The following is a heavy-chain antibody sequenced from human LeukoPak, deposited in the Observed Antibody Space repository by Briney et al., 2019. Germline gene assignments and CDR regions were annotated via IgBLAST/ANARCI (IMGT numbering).Heavy chain of an antibody. CDR2: INPSGGST. Sequence: ASVKVSCKASGYTFTSYYMHWVRQAPGQGLEWMGIINPSGGSTSYAQKFQGRVTMTRDMSTSTVYMELSSLRSEDTAVYYCARAPPFIILWFGERYYMDVWGKGTTVTVSS. V-gene: IGHV1-46*01. D-gene: IGHD3-10*01. CDR1: GYTFTSYY. CDR3: ARAPPFIILWFGERYYMDV. J-gene: IGHJ6*03.